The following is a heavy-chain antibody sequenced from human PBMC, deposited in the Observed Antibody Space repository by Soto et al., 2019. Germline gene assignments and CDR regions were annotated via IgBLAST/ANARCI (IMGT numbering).Heavy chain of an antibody. CDR1: GYMFDNYY. D-gene: IGHD6-19*01. CDR2: INPRRGLT. V-gene: IGHV1-46*02. CDR3: ARDGVPIAGRSGFVDN. Sequence: GASVKVSCKASGYMFDNYYIHWVRQTPGQGLQWIGVINPRRGLTTYAQKFHDRVSMTRDTSTTTVFMELTSLTSEDTAIYYCARDGVPIAGRSGFVDNWG. J-gene: IGHJ4*01.